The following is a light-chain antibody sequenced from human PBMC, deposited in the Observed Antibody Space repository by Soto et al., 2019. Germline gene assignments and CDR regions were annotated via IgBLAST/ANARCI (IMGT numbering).Light chain of an antibody. V-gene: IGLV2-14*01. CDR3: SSYTSNPSLENV. J-gene: IGLJ1*01. CDR2: DVS. CDR1: SSDVGRYNY. Sequence: QSVLTQPASVSGSPGQSVAISCTGTSSDVGRYNYVSWYQQHPGEAPKLMIYDVSNRPSGVSNRFSGSKSGNTASLTISGLQAEDEADYYCSSYTSNPSLENVFGTGTKLTVL.